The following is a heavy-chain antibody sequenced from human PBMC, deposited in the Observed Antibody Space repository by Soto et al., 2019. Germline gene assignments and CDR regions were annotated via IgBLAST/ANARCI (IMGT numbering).Heavy chain of an antibody. V-gene: IGHV1-58*01. D-gene: IGHD4-4*01. CDR3: AAYSNLGYYYYGMDV. CDR1: GFTFTSSA. Sequence: ASVKVSCKASGFTFTSSAVQWVRQARGQRLEWIGWIVVGSGNTNYAQKFQERVTITRDMSTSTAYMELSSLRSEDTAVYYCAAYSNLGYYYYGMDVWGQGTTVTVSS. J-gene: IGHJ6*02. CDR2: IVVGSGNT.